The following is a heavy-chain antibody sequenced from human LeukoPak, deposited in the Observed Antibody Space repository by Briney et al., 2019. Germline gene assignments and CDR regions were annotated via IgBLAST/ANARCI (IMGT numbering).Heavy chain of an antibody. CDR2: INHSGST. CDR3: ARGRIAVAGTGSSWFDP. J-gene: IGHJ5*02. Sequence: PSETLSLTCAVYGGSFRGYYWSWIRQPPGKGLEWIGEINHSGSTNYNPSLKSRVTISVDTSKNQFSLKLSSVTAADTAVYYCARGRIAVAGTGSSWFDPWGQGTLVTVSS. V-gene: IGHV4-34*01. CDR1: GGSFRGYY. D-gene: IGHD6-19*01.